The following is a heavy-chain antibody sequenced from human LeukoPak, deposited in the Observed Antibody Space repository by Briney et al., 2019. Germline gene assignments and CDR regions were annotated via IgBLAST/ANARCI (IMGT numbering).Heavy chain of an antibody. V-gene: IGHV1-2*02. D-gene: IGHD1-1*01. CDR2: INPNSGGT. CDR3: ARDHWNVQLDPYNWFDP. CDR1: GYTFTGYY. J-gene: IGHJ5*02. Sequence: ASVKVSCKASGYTFTGYYMHWVRQAPGQGLEWMGWINPNSGGTNYAQKFQGRVTMTRDTSISTAYMELSRLRSDDTAVYYCARDHWNVQLDPYNWFDPWGQGTLVTVSS.